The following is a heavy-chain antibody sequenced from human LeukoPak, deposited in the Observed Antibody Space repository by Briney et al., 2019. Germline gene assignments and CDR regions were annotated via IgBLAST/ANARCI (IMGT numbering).Heavy chain of an antibody. Sequence: ASVKVSCKASGYTFTGYYMHWVRQAPGQGLEWMGWINPNSGGTNYAQKFQGRVSMTRDTSISTAYMELSRLRSDDTAVYYCARDHGGAVIVVVNWFDPWGQGILVTVSS. CDR3: ARDHGGAVIVVVNWFDP. J-gene: IGHJ5*02. V-gene: IGHV1-2*02. CDR2: INPNSGGT. D-gene: IGHD3-22*01. CDR1: GYTFTGYY.